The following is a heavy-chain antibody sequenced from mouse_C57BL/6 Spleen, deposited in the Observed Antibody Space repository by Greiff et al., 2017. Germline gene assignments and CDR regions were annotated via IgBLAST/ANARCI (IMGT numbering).Heavy chain of an antibody. V-gene: IGHV5-9*01. CDR1: GFTFSSYT. CDR2: ISGGGGNT. J-gene: IGHJ2*01. CDR3: ARHENYFDY. Sequence: EVKLMESGGGLVKPGGSLKLSCAASGFTFSSYTMSWVRQTPEKRLEWVATISGGGGNTYYPDSVKGRFTISRDNAKNTLYLQMSSLRSEDTALYYCARHENYFDYWGQGTTLTVSS.